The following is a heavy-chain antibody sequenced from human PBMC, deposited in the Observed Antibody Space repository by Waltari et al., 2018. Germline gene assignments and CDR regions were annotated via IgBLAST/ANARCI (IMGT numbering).Heavy chain of an antibody. J-gene: IGHJ4*02. CDR1: GGSISSGCYY. D-gene: IGHD1-26*01. CDR2: IYYSGST. Sequence: QVQLQESGPGLVKPSQTLSLTCTVSGGSISSGCYYWSWLRQHPGKGLEWIGYIYYSGSTYYNPSLKSRVTISVDTSKNQFSLKLSSVTAADTAVYYCAREGPSGSGIDYWGQGTLVTVSS. CDR3: AREGPSGSGIDY. V-gene: IGHV4-31*03.